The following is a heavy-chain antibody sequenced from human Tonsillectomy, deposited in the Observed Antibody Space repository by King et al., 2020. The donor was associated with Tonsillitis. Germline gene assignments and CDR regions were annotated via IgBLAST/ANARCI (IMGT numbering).Heavy chain of an antibody. CDR2: IDPVDSDT. J-gene: IGHJ4*02. CDR3: ARGVVIPRGSFDY. D-gene: IGHD3-3*01. V-gene: IGHV5-51*03. CDR1: GYNFANYW. Sequence: QLVQSGAEVKKPGESLKISCKGSGYNFANYWIGWVRQMTGKGLEWMGIIDPVDSDTRYSPSFQGQVTISADKSISTAYLQWRSLKASDTAMYYCARGVVIPRGSFDYWGQGSLVTVSS.